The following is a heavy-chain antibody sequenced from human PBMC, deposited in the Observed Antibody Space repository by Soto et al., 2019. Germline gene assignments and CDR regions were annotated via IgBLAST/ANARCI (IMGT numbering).Heavy chain of an antibody. CDR3: ARVDCSGGSCWGYYFDY. CDR2: IIPIFGTA. V-gene: IGHV1-69*13. CDR1: GGTFSSYA. J-gene: IGHJ4*02. D-gene: IGHD2-15*01. Sequence: SVKVSCKASGGTFSSYAISWVRQAPGQGLEWMGGIIPIFGTANYAQKFQGRVTITADESTSTAYMGLSSLRSEDTAVYYCARVDCSGGSCWGYYFDYWGQGTLVTVSS.